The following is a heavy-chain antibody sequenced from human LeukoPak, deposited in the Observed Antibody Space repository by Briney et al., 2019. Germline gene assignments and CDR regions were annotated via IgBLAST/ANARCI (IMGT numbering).Heavy chain of an antibody. D-gene: IGHD3-22*01. CDR3: ARDGSYYDSSGYLFYFDY. CDR2: ISSSSTI. CDR1: GFTFSSYS. J-gene: IGHJ4*02. Sequence: GGSLRLSCAASGFTFSSYSMNWVRQAPGKGLEWVSYISSSSTIYYADSVKGRFTISRDNAKNSLYLQMNSLRAEDTAVYYCARDGSYYDSSGYLFYFDYWGQGTLVTVSS. V-gene: IGHV3-48*01.